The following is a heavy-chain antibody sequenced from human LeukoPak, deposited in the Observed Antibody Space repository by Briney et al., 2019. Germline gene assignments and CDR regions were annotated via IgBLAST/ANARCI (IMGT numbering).Heavy chain of an antibody. D-gene: IGHD6-19*01. Sequence: SETLPLTCTVSGGSISSYYWSWIRQPAGKGLEWIGRIYTSGSTNYNPSLKSRVTMSVDTSKNQFSLKLSSVTAADTAVYYCARDRSTSRSQWLVMADAFDIWGQGTMVTVSS. CDR3: ARDRSTSRSQWLVMADAFDI. CDR2: IYTSGST. CDR1: GGSISSYY. J-gene: IGHJ3*02. V-gene: IGHV4-4*07.